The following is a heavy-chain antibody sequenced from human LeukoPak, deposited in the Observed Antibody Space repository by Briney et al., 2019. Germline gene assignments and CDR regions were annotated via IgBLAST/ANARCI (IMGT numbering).Heavy chain of an antibody. V-gene: IGHV4-30-4*08. J-gene: IGHJ3*02. Sequence: SQTLPLTCTVSGGSISSGDYYWSWIRQPPGKGLEWIGYIYYSGSTYYNPSLKSRVTISVDTSKNQFSLKLSSVTAADTAVYYCAREHIVVVPAASDAFDIWGQGTMVTVSS. CDR2: IYYSGST. CDR1: GGSISSGDYY. CDR3: AREHIVVVPAASDAFDI. D-gene: IGHD2-2*01.